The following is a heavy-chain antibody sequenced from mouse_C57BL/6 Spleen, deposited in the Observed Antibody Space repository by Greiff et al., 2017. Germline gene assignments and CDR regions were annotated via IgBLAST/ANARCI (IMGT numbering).Heavy chain of an antibody. CDR1: GYTFTSYG. CDR3: ARRGDYDDGYYAMDY. CDR2: IYPRSGNT. V-gene: IGHV1-81*01. J-gene: IGHJ4*01. Sequence: QVQLQPSGAELARPGASVKLSCKASGYTFTSYGISWVKQRTGQGLEWIGEIYPRSGNTYYNEKFKGKATLTADKSSSTAYMELRSLTSEDSAVYFCARRGDYDDGYYAMDYWGQGTSVTVSS. D-gene: IGHD2-4*01.